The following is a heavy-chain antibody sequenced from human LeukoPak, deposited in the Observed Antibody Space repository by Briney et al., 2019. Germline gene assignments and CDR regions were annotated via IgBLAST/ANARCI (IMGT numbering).Heavy chain of an antibody. J-gene: IGHJ3*02. CDR2: INPKSGGT. CDR1: GYTFTGYY. CDR3: AGWSSADDAFDI. V-gene: IGHV1-2*02. Sequence: ASVKVSYKASGYTFTGYYMHWVRQAPGQGLEWMGWINPKSGGTNYAQKFQGRVTMTRDTSISTAYMELSRLRSDDTAVYYCAGWSSADDAFDIWGQGTMVTVSS.